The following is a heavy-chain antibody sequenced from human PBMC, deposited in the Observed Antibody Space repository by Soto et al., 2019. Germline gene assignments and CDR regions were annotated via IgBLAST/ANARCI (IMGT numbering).Heavy chain of an antibody. CDR3: VSEMPLLGVFDF. Sequence: EVQLVESGGGLVKPGGSLRLSCAASGLTFSNAWMNWVRQAPGKGLEWVGRIRTKGDGETTEYAAPVKGRIAISRDDLRKMLFLEMNSLNSDDSAVYYCVSEMPLLGVFDFWGQGTLVTVSS. CDR2: IRTKGDGETT. D-gene: IGHD3-16*01. V-gene: IGHV3-15*01. J-gene: IGHJ4*02. CDR1: GLTFSNAW.